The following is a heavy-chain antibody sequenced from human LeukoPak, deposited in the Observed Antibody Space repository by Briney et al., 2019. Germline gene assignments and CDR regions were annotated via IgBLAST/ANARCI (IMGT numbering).Heavy chain of an antibody. CDR3: ARDRQQLVRSSYYYMDV. D-gene: IGHD6-13*01. Sequence: SVKVSCEASGGTFSSYSISWVRQAPGQGLEWMGGIIPIFGTPNYAQKFQGRVTITADESTSTAYMELSSLRSEDTAVYYCARDRQQLVRSSYYYMDVWGIGTTVTVSS. J-gene: IGHJ6*03. V-gene: IGHV1-69*01. CDR2: IIPIFGTP. CDR1: GGTFSSYS.